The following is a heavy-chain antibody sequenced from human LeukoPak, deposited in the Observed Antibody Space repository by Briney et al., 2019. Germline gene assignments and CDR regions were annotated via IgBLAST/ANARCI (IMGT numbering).Heavy chain of an antibody. Sequence: GGSLRLSCAASGFTFSSYGMHWVRQAPGKGLEWVAVIWYDGSNKYYADSVKGRFTISRDNFKNTLDLQMNSLRAEDTAVYYCARFRTWGDKAFDYWGQGTLVTVSS. CDR2: IWYDGSNK. CDR3: ARFRTWGDKAFDY. J-gene: IGHJ4*02. V-gene: IGHV3-33*01. CDR1: GFTFSSYG. D-gene: IGHD2-21*02.